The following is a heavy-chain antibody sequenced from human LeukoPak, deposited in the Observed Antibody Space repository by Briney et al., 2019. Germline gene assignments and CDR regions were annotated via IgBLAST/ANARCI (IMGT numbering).Heavy chain of an antibody. D-gene: IGHD4-23*01. V-gene: IGHV4-31*03. CDR2: IYYSGST. CDR1: GGSISSGDYY. CDR3: ARVPSTVVTPVDY. Sequence: KSSETLSLTCTVSGGSISSGDYYWSWIRQHPGKGLEWIGYIYYSGSTYYNPSLKSRVTISVDTSKNQFSLKLSSVTAADTAVYYCARVPSTVVTPVDYWGQGTLVTVSS. J-gene: IGHJ4*02.